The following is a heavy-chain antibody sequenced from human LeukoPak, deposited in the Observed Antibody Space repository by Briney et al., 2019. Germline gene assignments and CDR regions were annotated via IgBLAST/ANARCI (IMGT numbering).Heavy chain of an antibody. J-gene: IGHJ4*02. CDR1: GGSIYSPNW. Sequence: SETLSLTCVVSGGSIYSPNWWTWVRQPPGKGLEWIGEVSHTGSTNYHPSLKSRVTISLDKSKNHFSLRVTSMTAADTAVYYCASRDDSGPYWGQGTLVTVSS. CDR3: ASRDDSGPY. V-gene: IGHV4/OR15-8*01. CDR2: VSHTGST. D-gene: IGHD4-17*01.